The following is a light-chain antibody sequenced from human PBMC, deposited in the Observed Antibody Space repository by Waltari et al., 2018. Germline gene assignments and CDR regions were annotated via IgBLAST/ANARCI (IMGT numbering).Light chain of an antibody. CDR2: DAA. V-gene: IGKV1-33*01. Sequence: IQMTQSPSSLSASVGDRVSITCQTSHDITNLLNWYHQKPGKAPKLLIHDAANSDTGVPVKFSGSGYGTDFTFTISSLQSEDTATYYCQQYDNSPLTIGEGTKLDI. J-gene: IGKJ4*01. CDR3: QQYDNSPLT. CDR1: HDITNL.